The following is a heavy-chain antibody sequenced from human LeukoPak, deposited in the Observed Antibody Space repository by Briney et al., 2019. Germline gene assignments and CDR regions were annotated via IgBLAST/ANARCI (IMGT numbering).Heavy chain of an antibody. Sequence: TGGSLRLSCAAPGFTFSDYYMSWIRQAPGKGLEWVSYISSSGSTIYYADSVKGRFTISRDNAKNSLYLQMNSLRAEDTAVYYCARDGTYYYDSSGNGAFDIWGQGTMVTVSS. V-gene: IGHV3-11*01. D-gene: IGHD3-22*01. CDR2: ISSSGSTI. CDR3: ARDGTYYYDSSGNGAFDI. J-gene: IGHJ3*02. CDR1: GFTFSDYY.